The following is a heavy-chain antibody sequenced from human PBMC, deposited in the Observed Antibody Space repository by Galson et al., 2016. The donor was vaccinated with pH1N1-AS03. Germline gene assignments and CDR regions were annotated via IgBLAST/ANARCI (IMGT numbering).Heavy chain of an antibody. Sequence: SLRLSCAASGFTFSRYGLNWVRQAPGKGLEWVSSISSDGNYIYYADSVQGRLTISRDNAKDSLYLQMNNLRAEDTAVYFCARDLRKWRMQIWLQIYGFDLWGQGTKVIVSS. CDR3: ARDLRKWRMQIWLQIYGFDL. J-gene: IGHJ3*01. CDR2: ISSDGNYI. D-gene: IGHD5-18*01. V-gene: IGHV3-21*01. CDR1: GFTFSRYG.